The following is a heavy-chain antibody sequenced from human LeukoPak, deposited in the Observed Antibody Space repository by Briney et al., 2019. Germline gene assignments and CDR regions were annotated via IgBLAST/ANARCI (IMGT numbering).Heavy chain of an antibody. D-gene: IGHD3-3*01. CDR1: GGSISSYY. Sequence: SETLSLTCTVSGGSISSYYWSWIRQPPGKGLEWIGYIYYSGSTNYNPSLKSRVTISVDTSKNQFSLKLSSVTAADTAVYYCARDLGDFWSSDAFDIWGQGTMVTVSS. J-gene: IGHJ3*02. CDR3: ARDLGDFWSSDAFDI. V-gene: IGHV4-59*12. CDR2: IYYSGST.